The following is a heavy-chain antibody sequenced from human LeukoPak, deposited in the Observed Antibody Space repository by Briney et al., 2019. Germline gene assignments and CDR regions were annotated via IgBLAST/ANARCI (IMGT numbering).Heavy chain of an antibody. CDR3: ARGITNYYYYYYMDV. CDR2: INHSGST. Sequence: PSETLSLTCAVYGGSFSGYYWSWIRQPPGKGLEWIGEINHSGSTNYNPSLKSRVTISVDTSKNQFSLELSSVTAADTAVYYCARGITNYYYYYYMDVWGKGTTVTVSS. CDR1: GGSFSGYY. D-gene: IGHD3-10*01. J-gene: IGHJ6*03. V-gene: IGHV4-34*01.